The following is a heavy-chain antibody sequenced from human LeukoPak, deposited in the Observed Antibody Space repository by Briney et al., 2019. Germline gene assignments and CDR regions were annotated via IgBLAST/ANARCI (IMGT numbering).Heavy chain of an antibody. J-gene: IGHJ4*02. CDR1: GYTFTSYG. CDR2: ITPNSDDT. V-gene: IGHV1-2*02. CDR3: ARSPIGLGFFDY. D-gene: IGHD7-27*01. Sequence: ASVKVSCKASGYTFTSYGISWLRQAPGQGLEWMGWITPNSDDTDYAQKFQGRVTMTRDTSITTAYMELSSLRSDDTAVYYCARSPIGLGFFDYWGQGTLVTVSS.